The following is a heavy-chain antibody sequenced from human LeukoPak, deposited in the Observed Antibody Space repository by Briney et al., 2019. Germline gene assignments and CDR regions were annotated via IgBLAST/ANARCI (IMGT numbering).Heavy chain of an antibody. Sequence: GESLKISCKGSGYSFTSYWIGWVRQMPGKGLEWMGIIYPGDSDTRYSPPFQGQVTISADKSISTAYLQWSSLKASDTAMYYCARIVGDYGDYGWFDPWGQGTLVTVSS. CDR2: IYPGDSDT. D-gene: IGHD4-17*01. J-gene: IGHJ5*02. V-gene: IGHV5-51*01. CDR1: GYSFTSYW. CDR3: ARIVGDYGDYGWFDP.